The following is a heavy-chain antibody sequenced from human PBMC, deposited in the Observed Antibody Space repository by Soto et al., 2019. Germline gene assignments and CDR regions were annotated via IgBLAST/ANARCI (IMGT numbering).Heavy chain of an antibody. CDR3: ARSGGLDRDFNY. Sequence: QVQLVQSGAEVKKPGSSVKVSCKASGGTFSSDSFSWVRQAPGQGLEWMGGIIPMFDTPIYAQKFQDRVTITADESTSTADMQLSSLRYGDTDVYYCARSGGLDRDFNYWGQGSLVTVSS. V-gene: IGHV1-69*12. D-gene: IGHD2-15*01. CDR1: GGTFSSDS. CDR2: IIPMFDTP. J-gene: IGHJ4*02.